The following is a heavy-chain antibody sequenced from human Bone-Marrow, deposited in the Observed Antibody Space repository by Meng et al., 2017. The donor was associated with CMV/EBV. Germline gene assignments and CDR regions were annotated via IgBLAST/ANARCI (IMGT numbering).Heavy chain of an antibody. CDR1: SGSLSSKTTY. V-gene: IGHV4-39*01. D-gene: IGHD5-24*01. CDR3: ARRGGYNSRFDP. Sequence: VSSGSLSSKTTYWAWFRQPPGEGLEWIGNIYYSGSTYYKPSLKSRVTISVDTSKNQFYLKVTSVTAADTAIYYCARRGGYNSRFDPWGQGILVTVSS. CDR2: IYYSGST. J-gene: IGHJ5*02.